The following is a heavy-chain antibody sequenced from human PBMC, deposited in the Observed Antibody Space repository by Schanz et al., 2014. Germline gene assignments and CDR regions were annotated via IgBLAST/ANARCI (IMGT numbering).Heavy chain of an antibody. CDR3: VRDAGWAFGDYHGMDV. Sequence: QGQLVQSGAEVKKPGASVKVSCKASGYTFTTYYIHWVRQAPGQGLEWMGWISVYHGHTNYAEKVHGRVTMTTDTATSTAYMELRSLISDDTAVYYCVRDAGWAFGDYHGMDVWGQGTSGTVSS. D-gene: IGHD3-10*01. CDR1: GYTFTTYY. J-gene: IGHJ6*02. V-gene: IGHV1-18*04. CDR2: ISVYHGHT.